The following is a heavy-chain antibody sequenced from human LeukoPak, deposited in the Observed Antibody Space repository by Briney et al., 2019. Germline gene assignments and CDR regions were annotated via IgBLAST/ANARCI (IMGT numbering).Heavy chain of an antibody. CDR1: GFTFSNYE. CDR2: ISSSGSTF. Sequence: TGGSLRLSCAASGFTFSNYEMNWVRQAPGKGLEWVSYISSSGSTFYYADSVKGRFTISRDNAKNSLYLQMNSLRAEDTAVYYCARIKSSGYYYGLDYWGQGTLVTVSA. CDR3: ARIKSSGYYYGLDY. D-gene: IGHD3-22*01. V-gene: IGHV3-48*03. J-gene: IGHJ4*02.